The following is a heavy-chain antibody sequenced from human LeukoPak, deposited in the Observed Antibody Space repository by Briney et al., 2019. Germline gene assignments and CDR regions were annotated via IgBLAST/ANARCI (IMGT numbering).Heavy chain of an antibody. J-gene: IGHJ3*02. Sequence: GGSLRLSCAASGFTFSSYSMNWVRQAPGKGLEWVSSISSSSSYIYYADSVKGRFTISRDNAKNSLYLQMNSLRAEDTAVYYCASLNYYDSSGYFFVGAFDIWGQGTMVTVSS. CDR1: GFTFSSYS. CDR3: ASLNYYDSSGYFFVGAFDI. V-gene: IGHV3-21*01. CDR2: ISSSSSYI. D-gene: IGHD3-22*01.